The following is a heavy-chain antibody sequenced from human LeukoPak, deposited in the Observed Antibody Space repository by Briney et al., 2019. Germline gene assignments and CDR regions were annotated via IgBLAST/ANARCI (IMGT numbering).Heavy chain of an antibody. J-gene: IGHJ4*02. V-gene: IGHV4-39*01. CDR1: GDSIKSDSYY. D-gene: IGHD1-14*01. CDR3: ARETGSAPFDY. Sequence: SETLSLNCTVSGDSIKSDSYYWGWIRQPPGKGLEWIGSIYYSGSTYYNPSLKSRVTISVDTSKNQFSLKLSSVTAADTAVYYCARETGSAPFDYWGQGTLVTVSS. CDR2: IYYSGST.